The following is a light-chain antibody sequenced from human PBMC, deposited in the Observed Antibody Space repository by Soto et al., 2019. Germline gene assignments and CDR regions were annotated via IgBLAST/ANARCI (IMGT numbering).Light chain of an antibody. CDR3: QQYHNWSIA. CDR1: QSVSSN. V-gene: IGKV3-15*01. J-gene: IGKJ5*01. CDR2: GAS. Sequence: EILMTQSPATVSVSPGERATLSCRASQSVSSNLAWYQQKAGQAPRLLIYGASTRATGIPARFSGSGSGTEFTLTISSLQSEDFAVYYCQQYHNWSIAFGQGTRLEIK.